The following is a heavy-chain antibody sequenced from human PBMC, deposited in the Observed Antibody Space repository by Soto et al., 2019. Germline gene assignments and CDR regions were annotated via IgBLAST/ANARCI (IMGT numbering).Heavy chain of an antibody. V-gene: IGHV1-3*01. Sequence: ASVKVSCKTSGYTFTSYAMHWVRQAHGQRLEWKGWINAGNGNTKYSQKYQGRVTISRDNSKNTLYLQMNSLRAEDTAVYSCASPYRSSPGGLRFDYWGQGTLVIVSS. CDR2: INAGNGNT. D-gene: IGHD6-6*01. CDR3: ASPYRSSPGGLRFDY. CDR1: GYTFTSYA. J-gene: IGHJ4*02.